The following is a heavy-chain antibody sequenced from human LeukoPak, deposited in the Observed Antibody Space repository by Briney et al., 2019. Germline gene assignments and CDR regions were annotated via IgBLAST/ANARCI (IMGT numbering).Heavy chain of an antibody. J-gene: IGHJ3*01. D-gene: IGHD3-16*01. CDR1: GFTFSNSG. Sequence: PGGSLRLSCAASGFTFSNSGMHWVRQAPGKGLEWVAVIWYDGSNEYYADAVKGRFIISRDNSKNTVHLQMNSLRVEDTSVYYCAREISMLVNAFDLWGQGTLVAVSS. V-gene: IGHV3-33*01. CDR3: AREISMLVNAFDL. CDR2: IWYDGSNE.